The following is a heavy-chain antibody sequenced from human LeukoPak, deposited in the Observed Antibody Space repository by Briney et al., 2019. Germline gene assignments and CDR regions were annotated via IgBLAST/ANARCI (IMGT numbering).Heavy chain of an antibody. V-gene: IGHV3-49*04. Sequence: PGGSLRLSCTASGFTFGDYAMGWVRQAPGKGLGWVGCIRSKAYGGTTEYAASVKGRFTISRDDSKSIAYLQMNSLKTEDTAVYYCTRDRYGSGSWCGYEGCDAFDIWGQGTMVTVSS. CDR3: TRDRYGSGSWCGYEGCDAFDI. CDR1: GFTFGDYA. CDR2: IRSKAYGGTT. J-gene: IGHJ3*02. D-gene: IGHD3-10*01.